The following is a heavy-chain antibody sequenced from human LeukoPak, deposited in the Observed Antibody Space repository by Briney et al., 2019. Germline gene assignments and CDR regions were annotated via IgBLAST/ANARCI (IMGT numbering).Heavy chain of an antibody. CDR1: GYTLTELS. D-gene: IGHD3-10*01. CDR2: FDPEDGET. Sequence: ASVKVSCKVSGYTLTELSMHWVRQAPGKGLEWMGGFDPEDGETIYAQKFQGRVTMTEDTSTDTAYMELSSLRSEDTAVYYCATIQASGGSGSYFVSQNWFDPWGQGTLVTVSS. J-gene: IGHJ5*02. V-gene: IGHV1-24*01. CDR3: ATIQASGGSGSYFVSQNWFDP.